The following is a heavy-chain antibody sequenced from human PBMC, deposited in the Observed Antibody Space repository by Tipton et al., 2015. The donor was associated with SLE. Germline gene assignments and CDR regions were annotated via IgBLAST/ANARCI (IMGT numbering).Heavy chain of an antibody. CDR1: GISISTHY. CDR3: AREGRNYYGSGSPGDY. J-gene: IGHJ4*02. V-gene: IGHV4-31*03. Sequence: TLSLTCKVSGISISTHYWSWIRQHPGKGLEWIGYIYYSGSTYYNPSLKSRVTISVDTSKNQFSLKLSSVTAADTAVYYCAREGRNYYGSGSPGDYWGQGTLVTVSS. CDR2: IYYSGST. D-gene: IGHD3-10*01.